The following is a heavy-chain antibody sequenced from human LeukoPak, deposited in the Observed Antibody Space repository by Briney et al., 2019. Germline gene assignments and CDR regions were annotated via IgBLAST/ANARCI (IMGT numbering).Heavy chain of an antibody. CDR3: ARVRGVYYFDY. Sequence: PGGSLRLSCAASGFTFSSYDMHWVRQATGKGLEWVSAIGTAGDTYYPGSVKGRFTISRENAKNSLYLQMNSLRAEDTAVYYCARVRGVYYFDYWGQGTLVTVSS. J-gene: IGHJ4*02. CDR2: IGTAGDT. CDR1: GFTFSSYD. D-gene: IGHD3-16*01. V-gene: IGHV3-13*01.